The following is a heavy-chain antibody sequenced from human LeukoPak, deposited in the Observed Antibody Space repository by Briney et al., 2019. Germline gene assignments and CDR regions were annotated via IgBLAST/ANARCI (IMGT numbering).Heavy chain of an antibody. CDR3: AKDGTAVVVVVAATLYYFDY. V-gene: IGHV3-23*01. J-gene: IGHJ4*02. CDR1: GFTLSTYA. CDR2: ISGSGGST. D-gene: IGHD2-15*01. Sequence: GGSLRLSCAASGFTLSTYAVSWVRQAPGKGLEWVSAISGSGGSTYYADSVKGRFTISRDNSKNTLYLQMNSLRAEDTAVYYCAKDGTAVVVVVAATLYYFDYWGQGTLVTVSS.